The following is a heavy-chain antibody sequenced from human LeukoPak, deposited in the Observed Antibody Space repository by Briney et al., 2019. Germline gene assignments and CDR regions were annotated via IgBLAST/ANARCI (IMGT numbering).Heavy chain of an antibody. CDR3: ATNTGTVFDY. D-gene: IGHD7-27*01. CDR1: GDFITASY. V-gene: IGHV4-59*01. J-gene: IGHJ4*02. CDR2: VYYSGST. Sequence: SETLSLTCTVSGDFITASYWSWIRQPPGKGLEWIGYVYYSGSTEYNPSLRSRVTISLGMSKHQFSLNVTSVTAADTAVYYCATNTGTVFDYWGQGALVTVSS.